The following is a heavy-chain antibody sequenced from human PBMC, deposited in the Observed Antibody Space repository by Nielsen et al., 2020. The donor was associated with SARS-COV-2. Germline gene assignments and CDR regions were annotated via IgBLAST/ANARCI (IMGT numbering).Heavy chain of an antibody. CDR2: ISSSSSYI. V-gene: IGHV3-21*04. CDR3: ASYSGSYYVGAFDI. CDR1: GFTFSSYS. Sequence: GESLKISCAASGFTFSSYSMNWVRQAPGKGLEWVSSISSSSSYIYYADSVKGRFTISRDNAKNSLYLQMNSLRAEDTAVYYCASYSGSYYVGAFDIWGQGTMVTVSS. J-gene: IGHJ3*02. D-gene: IGHD1-26*01.